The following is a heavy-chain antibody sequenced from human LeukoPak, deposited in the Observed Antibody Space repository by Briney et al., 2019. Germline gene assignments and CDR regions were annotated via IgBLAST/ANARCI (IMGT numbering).Heavy chain of an antibody. J-gene: IGHJ3*02. CDR1: GGSFSVYY. CDR3: ARVSLYDFWSGYFYRAQRDLNAFDI. CDR2: INHSGNI. D-gene: IGHD3-3*01. V-gene: IGHV4-34*01. Sequence: DPSETLSLTCAVYGGSFSVYYWSWIRQPPGKGLEWIGEINHSGNINYNPSLKSRVTISIDTSKNQFSLKLSSVTAADTAVYYCARVSLYDFWSGYFYRAQRDLNAFDIWGQGTMVTVSS.